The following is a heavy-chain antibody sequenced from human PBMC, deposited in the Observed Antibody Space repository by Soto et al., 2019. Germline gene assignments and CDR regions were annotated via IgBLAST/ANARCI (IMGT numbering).Heavy chain of an antibody. Sequence: SETLSLTCTVSGGSISSSSYYWGWIRQPPGKGLEWIGSIYYSGSTYYNPSLKSRDTISVDTSKNQFSLKLSSVTAAVTAVYYCARQLLWFGESKYYFDYWGQGTLVT. V-gene: IGHV4-39*01. J-gene: IGHJ4*02. CDR2: IYYSGST. CDR1: GGSISSSSYY. D-gene: IGHD3-10*01. CDR3: ARQLLWFGESKYYFDY.